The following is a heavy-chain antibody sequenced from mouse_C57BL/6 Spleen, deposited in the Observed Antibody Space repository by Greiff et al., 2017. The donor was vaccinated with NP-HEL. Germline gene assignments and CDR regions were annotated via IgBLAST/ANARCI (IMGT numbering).Heavy chain of an antibody. CDR1: GYTFTSYW. CDR3: ARGKAISTVVARDY. V-gene: IGHV1-50*01. J-gene: IGHJ2*01. D-gene: IGHD1-1*01. Sequence: VQLQQPGAELVKPGASVKLSCKASGYTFTSYWMQWVKQRPGQGLEWIGEIDPSDSYTNYNQKFKGKATLTVDTSSSTAYMQLSSLTSEDSAVYYCARGKAISTVVARDYWGQGTTLTVSS. CDR2: IDPSDSYT.